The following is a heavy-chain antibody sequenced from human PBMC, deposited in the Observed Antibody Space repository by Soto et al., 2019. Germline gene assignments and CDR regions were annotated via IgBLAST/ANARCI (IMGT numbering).Heavy chain of an antibody. V-gene: IGHV3-30-3*01. CDR2: IPYDGSNQ. J-gene: IGHJ4*02. Sequence: QVQLVESGGGVVQPGRSLRLSCSASGFTFSDFAMYWVRQAPGKGLDWVSFIPYDGSNQYYAGSVKGRFTVSRDNSKNTLFLLMNSLRPEDTAVYFCARRTGTAPRFDYWGQGTLVTVSS. D-gene: IGHD1-7*01. CDR3: ARRTGTAPRFDY. CDR1: GFTFSDFA.